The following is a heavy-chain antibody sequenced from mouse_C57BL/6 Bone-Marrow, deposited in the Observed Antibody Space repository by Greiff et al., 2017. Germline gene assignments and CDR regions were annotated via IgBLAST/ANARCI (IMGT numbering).Heavy chain of an antibody. D-gene: IGHD3-2*02. Sequence: VQLQQSGAELARPGASVKLSCKASGYTFTSYGISWVKQRTGQGLEWIGEIYPRSGNTYYNEKFKGKAALTADKSSSTAYMELRSLKSEDSAVDICAKDSSGYVWCAYWGQGTLDTVSA. CDR1: GYTFTSYG. CDR2: IYPRSGNT. J-gene: IGHJ3*01. V-gene: IGHV1-81*01. CDR3: AKDSSGYVWCAY.